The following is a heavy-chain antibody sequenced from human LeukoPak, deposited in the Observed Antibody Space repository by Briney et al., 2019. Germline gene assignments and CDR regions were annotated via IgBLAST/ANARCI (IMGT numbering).Heavy chain of an antibody. J-gene: IGHJ4*02. V-gene: IGHV3-53*01. CDR3: ARGSDSIGYYYFDY. Sequence: GGSLRLSCAASGFTVSSNHMSWVRQAPGKGLEWVSVIYSGGSTYYADSVKGRFTISRDNSKNTLYLQMNSLRAEDTAVYYCARGSDSIGYYYFDYWGQGRLVTVSS. CDR1: GFTVSSNH. D-gene: IGHD3-22*01. CDR2: IYSGGST.